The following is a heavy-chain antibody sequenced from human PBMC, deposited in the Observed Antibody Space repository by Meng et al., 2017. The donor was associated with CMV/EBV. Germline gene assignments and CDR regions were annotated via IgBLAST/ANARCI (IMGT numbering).Heavy chain of an antibody. Sequence: SETLSLTCTVSGGSISSSSYYWGWIRQPPGKGLEWIGSIYYSGSTYYNPSLKSRVTISVDRSKNQFSLNLSSVTAADTAVYYCARGNSYDSSGYYYGGMDVWGQETTVTVSS. D-gene: IGHD3-22*01. V-gene: IGHV4-39*07. CDR3: ARGNSYDSSGYYYGGMDV. J-gene: IGHJ6*02. CDR2: IYYSGST. CDR1: GGSISSSSYY.